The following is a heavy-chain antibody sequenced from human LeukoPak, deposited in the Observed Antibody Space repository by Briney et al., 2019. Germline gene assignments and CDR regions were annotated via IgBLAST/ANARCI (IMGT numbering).Heavy chain of an antibody. J-gene: IGHJ6*02. Sequence: ASVRVSCKASGYTFTTYGVSWVRQAPGQGLEWMGWISAFIGNTNYPQKLQGRVTMTTNTSTSTAYMALRSLKSDDTAVYYCARDWCSSSSLCSYSYLMDVWGQGTTVTVCS. CDR2: ISAFIGNT. CDR1: GYTFTTYG. CDR3: ARDWCSSSSLCSYSYLMDV. D-gene: IGHD6-6*01. V-gene: IGHV1-18*01.